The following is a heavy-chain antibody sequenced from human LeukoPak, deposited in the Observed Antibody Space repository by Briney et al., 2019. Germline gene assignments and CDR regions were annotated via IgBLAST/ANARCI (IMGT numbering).Heavy chain of an antibody. D-gene: IGHD3-22*01. CDR1: GFDFSAYE. V-gene: IGHV3-48*03. Sequence: PGGSLRLSCAASGFDFSAYEMNWVRQAPGKGLEWVAYFAGSDTTKYYADFVRGRFTISRDNAKNSLYLQMNSPRAEDTALYYCTTLGYHLDSWGQGTLVTVSS. CDR3: TTLGYHLDS. CDR2: FAGSDTTK. J-gene: IGHJ4*02.